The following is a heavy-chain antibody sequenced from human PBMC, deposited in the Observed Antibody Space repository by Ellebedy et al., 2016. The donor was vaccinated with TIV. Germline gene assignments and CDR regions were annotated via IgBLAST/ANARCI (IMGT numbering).Heavy chain of an antibody. J-gene: IGHJ5*01. CDR1: GYSFTTYW. CDR2: IDPIDSHT. D-gene: IGHD7-27*01. CDR3: ARHELGSNAAFDS. V-gene: IGHV5-10-1*01. Sequence: GGSLRLSXKGSGYSFTTYWISWVRQMPGKGLEWMGGIDPIDSHTIYSPSFQGHVTISADNSLSTAFLQWSSLKASDTALYYCARHELGSNAAFDSWGQGSLVTVSS.